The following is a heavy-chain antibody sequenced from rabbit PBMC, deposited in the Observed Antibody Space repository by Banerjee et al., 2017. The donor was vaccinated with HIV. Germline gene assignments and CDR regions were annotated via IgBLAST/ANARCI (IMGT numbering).Heavy chain of an antibody. CDR2: FDPVFGST. D-gene: IGHD3-1*01. CDR1: GFTISSYYM. CDR3: AKKWGL. V-gene: IGHV1S39*01. Sequence: QEQLKESGGGLVQPGGSLKLSCKASGFTISSYYMSWVRQAPGKGLEWIGYFDPVFGSTYYATWVNGRFTISKTSSTTVTLQMTSLTAADTATYFCAKKWGLWGQVTLVTVS. J-gene: IGHJ6*01.